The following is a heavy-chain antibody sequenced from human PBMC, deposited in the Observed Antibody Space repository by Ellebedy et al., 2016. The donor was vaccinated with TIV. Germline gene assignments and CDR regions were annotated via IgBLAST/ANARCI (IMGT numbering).Heavy chain of an antibody. CDR2: INPNNGGT. CDR1: GYSFIGYY. D-gene: IGHD5-12*01. CDR3: VTRGCSGYDYFDY. V-gene: IGHV1-2*02. Sequence: ASVKVSCXASGYSFIGYYMHWVRQAPGQGLEWMGWINPNNGGTNSAQKFQGRVTMTRDASISTAYMELSRLRSDDTAVYYCVTRGCSGYDYFDYWGQGTLVTVSS. J-gene: IGHJ4*02.